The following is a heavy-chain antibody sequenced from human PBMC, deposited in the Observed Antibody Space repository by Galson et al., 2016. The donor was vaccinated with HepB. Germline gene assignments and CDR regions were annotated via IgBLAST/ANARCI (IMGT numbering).Heavy chain of an antibody. CDR1: GYNFKTYG. CDR3: ARKEGEAAHNDYSHYYGMDV. Sequence: SVKVSCKASGYNFKTYGISWVRQAPGQGLEWMGWIGPYSANTNYEQNFQGRVTMTTDTSTRTAYMELRSLRSDDTAVHYCARKEGEAAHNDYSHYYGMDVWGRGTTVSVSS. D-gene: IGHD5-12*01. CDR2: IGPYSANT. V-gene: IGHV1-18*01. J-gene: IGHJ6*02.